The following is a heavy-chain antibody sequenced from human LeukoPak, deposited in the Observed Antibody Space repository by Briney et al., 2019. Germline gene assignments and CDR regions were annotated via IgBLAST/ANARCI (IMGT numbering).Heavy chain of an antibody. V-gene: IGHV3-23*01. Sequence: GGSLRLSCAASGFTFNNYVMTWVRQAPGKGLEWVSSISGSDGTTFYADSVKGRFTISRDNSKNTLYLQMNSLRSEDTAVYYCAREWITGTGRWFDPWGQGTLVTVSS. D-gene: IGHD1-20*01. CDR1: GFTFNNYV. CDR2: ISGSDGTT. J-gene: IGHJ5*02. CDR3: AREWITGTGRWFDP.